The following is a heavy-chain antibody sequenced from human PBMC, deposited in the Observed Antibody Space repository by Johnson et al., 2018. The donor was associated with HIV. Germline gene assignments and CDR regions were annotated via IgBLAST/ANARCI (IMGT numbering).Heavy chain of an antibody. CDR3: ARGISQPYYNFWSGYHYPDAFDI. V-gene: IGHV3-30*14. D-gene: IGHD3-3*01. J-gene: IGHJ3*02. CDR2: ISYDGSIK. CDR1: GFTFSSYS. Sequence: QVHLVESGGGVVQPGRSLRLSCAASGFTFSSYSMHWVRQAPGKGLEWVAVISYDGSIKYYADSVKGRFTISRDNSKNTLYVQMNSLRAGDTAVYYCARGISQPYYNFWSGYHYPDAFDIWGQGTMVTVSS.